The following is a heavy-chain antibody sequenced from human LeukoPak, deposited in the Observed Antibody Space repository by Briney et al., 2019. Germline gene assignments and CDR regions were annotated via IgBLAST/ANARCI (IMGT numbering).Heavy chain of an antibody. V-gene: IGHV1-2*02. CDR1: GYTFTGYY. CDR3: ARVPPQFCSSTSCYTNYFDY. Sequence: GASVKVSCKASGYTFTGYYMHWVRQAPGQGLEWMGWINPNIGGTNYAQKFQGRVTITGDTSISTAYMELSRLRSDDTAVYYCARVPPQFCSSTSCYTNYFDYWGQGTLVTVSS. CDR2: INPNIGGT. D-gene: IGHD2-2*02. J-gene: IGHJ4*02.